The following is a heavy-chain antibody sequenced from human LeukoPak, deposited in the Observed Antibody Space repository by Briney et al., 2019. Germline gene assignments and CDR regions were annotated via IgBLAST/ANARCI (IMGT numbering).Heavy chain of an antibody. V-gene: IGHV3-23*01. CDR2: ITVDDVT. Sequence: GGSLRLSCAASGFSFSGYAMSWVRQAPGKGLEWISTITVDDVTYYAASVKGRFTISRYNSRNTLSLQMTSLRAEDSAVYYCAKTRWQWTRKYFDFWGQGSLVTVSS. CDR3: AKTRWQWTRKYFDF. D-gene: IGHD5-24*01. J-gene: IGHJ4*02. CDR1: GFSFSGYA.